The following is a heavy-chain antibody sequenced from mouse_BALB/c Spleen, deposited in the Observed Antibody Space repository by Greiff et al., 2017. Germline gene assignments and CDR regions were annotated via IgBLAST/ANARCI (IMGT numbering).Heavy chain of an antibody. CDR1: GFNIKDTY. Sequence: VQLQQSGAELVKPGASVKLSCTASGFNIKDTYMHWVKQRPEQGLEWIGRIDPANGNTKYDPKFQGKATITADTSSNTAYLQLSSLTSEDTAVYYCARKDLRQLGLVYAMDYWGQGTSVTVSS. D-gene: IGHD3-2*01. V-gene: IGHV14-3*02. CDR2: IDPANGNT. CDR3: ARKDLRQLGLVYAMDY. J-gene: IGHJ4*01.